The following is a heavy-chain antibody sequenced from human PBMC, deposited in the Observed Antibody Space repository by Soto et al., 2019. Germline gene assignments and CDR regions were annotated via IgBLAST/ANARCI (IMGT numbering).Heavy chain of an antibody. Sequence: ASVKVSCKASGYTFTSYGIHWVRQAPGQGLEWMGWINAANGDTKYSPKFQGRVTITRDTSASTAYMELSSLRSEDTAVYYCVRRHVSATGIDWFDPWGQGTLVTVSS. CDR3: VRRHVSATGIDWFDP. V-gene: IGHV1-3*01. CDR1: GYTFTSYG. D-gene: IGHD6-13*01. CDR2: INAANGDT. J-gene: IGHJ5*02.